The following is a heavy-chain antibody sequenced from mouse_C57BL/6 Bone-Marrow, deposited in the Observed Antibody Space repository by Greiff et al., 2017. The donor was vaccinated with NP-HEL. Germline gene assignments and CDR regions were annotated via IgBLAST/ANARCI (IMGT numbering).Heavy chain of an antibody. CDR2: IRNKANNHAT. V-gene: IGHV6-6*01. CDR3: TRDYGTQEAWFAY. Sequence: EVKLMESGGGLVQPGGSMKLSCAASGFTFSDAWMDWVRQSPEKGLEWVAEIRNKANNHATYYAESVKGRFTISRDDSKSSVYLQMNSLRAEDTGIYYCTRDYGTQEAWFAYWGQGTLVTVSA. D-gene: IGHD1-1*01. J-gene: IGHJ3*01. CDR1: GFTFSDAW.